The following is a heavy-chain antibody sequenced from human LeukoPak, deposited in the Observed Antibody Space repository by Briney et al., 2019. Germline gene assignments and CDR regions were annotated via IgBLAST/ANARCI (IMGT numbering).Heavy chain of an antibody. V-gene: IGHV3-48*03. CDR1: GFTFSSYE. CDR2: ISSSGSTI. D-gene: IGHD1-26*01. J-gene: IGHJ4*02. Sequence: PGGSLRLSCAASGFTFSSYEMNWVRQAPGKGLEWVSYISSSGSTIYYADSVKGRFTISRDNAKNSLYLQMNSLRAEDTAVYYCARDELVGSGSYGGNYFDYWGQGTLVTVSS. CDR3: ARDELVGSGSYGGNYFDY.